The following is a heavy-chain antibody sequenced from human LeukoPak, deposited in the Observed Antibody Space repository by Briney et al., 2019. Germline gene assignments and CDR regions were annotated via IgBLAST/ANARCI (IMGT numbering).Heavy chain of an antibody. D-gene: IGHD6-25*01. CDR1: GGSISSNYFSSNLFH. CDR3: ARDCCGYRSWFDP. V-gene: IGHV4-39*07. J-gene: IGHJ5*02. Sequence: PSETLSLTCTVSGGSISSNYFSSNLFHWGWLRQPPGKGLEWIGSIYYSGTAYYNPSLKSRVTISVDTSKNQFSLKLTSVTAADTAMYYCARDCCGYRSWFDPWGQGTLVTVSS. CDR2: IYYSGTA.